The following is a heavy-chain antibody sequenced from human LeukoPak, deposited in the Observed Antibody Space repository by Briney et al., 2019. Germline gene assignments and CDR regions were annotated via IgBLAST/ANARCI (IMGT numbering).Heavy chain of an antibody. CDR1: GFTFSSYG. CDR2: IWYDGSNK. V-gene: IGHV3-33*06. Sequence: HPGRSLRLSCAASGFTFSSYGMHWVRQAPGKGLEWVAVIWYDGSNKYYADSVKGRFTISRDNSKNTLYLQMNSLRAEDTAVYYSAKGWVGFDYWGQGTLVTVSS. CDR3: AKGWVGFDY. D-gene: IGHD2-15*01. J-gene: IGHJ4*02.